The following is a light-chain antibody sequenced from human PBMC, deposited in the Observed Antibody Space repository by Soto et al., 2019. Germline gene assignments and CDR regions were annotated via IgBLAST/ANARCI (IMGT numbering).Light chain of an antibody. Sequence: EIVMTQSPATLSVSPGERATLSCRASQSVSSNLAWYQQKPGQAPRLLIYVASTRDTGIPARFSGSGSGTEFTLTISSLQSEDFAVYYCQQYNNSAFTFGQATRLEI. CDR2: VAS. CDR1: QSVSSN. J-gene: IGKJ5*01. CDR3: QQYNNSAFT. V-gene: IGKV3-15*01.